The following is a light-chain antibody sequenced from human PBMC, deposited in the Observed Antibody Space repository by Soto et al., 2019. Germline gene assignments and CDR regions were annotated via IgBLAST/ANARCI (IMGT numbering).Light chain of an antibody. CDR1: QSISSW. CDR3: QQYNSYSPKT. V-gene: IGKV1-5*01. Sequence: DIQMTQSPSTLSASVGDRVTITCRASQSISSWLAWYQQKPGKAPKLLIYDASSLESGVPSRFSGSGSGTEFTLTISCLQPDDFASYYCQQYNSYSPKTFGHGT. CDR2: DAS. J-gene: IGKJ1*01.